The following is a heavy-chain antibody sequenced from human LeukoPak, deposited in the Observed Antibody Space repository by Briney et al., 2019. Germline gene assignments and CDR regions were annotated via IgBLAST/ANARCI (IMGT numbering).Heavy chain of an antibody. CDR1: GFTFSNYW. CDR3: ARGFQPRYCSSSSCSPA. J-gene: IGHJ6*02. V-gene: IGHV3-7*03. D-gene: IGHD2-2*01. Sequence: PGGSLRLSCAASGFTFSNYWMHWVRQAPGKGLEWVANIKGDESEKYYVDSARGRFTISRDNAKSSLYLQMSSLRPEDTATYYCARGFQPRYCSSSSCSPAWGQGTTVTVSS. CDR2: IKGDESEK.